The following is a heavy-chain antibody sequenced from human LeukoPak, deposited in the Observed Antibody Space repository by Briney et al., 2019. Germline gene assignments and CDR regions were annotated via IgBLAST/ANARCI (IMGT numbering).Heavy chain of an antibody. CDR1: GFTFSSYS. J-gene: IGHJ4*02. CDR3: AREEEGYYYGSGSYYAVEDY. D-gene: IGHD3-10*01. Sequence: GGSLRLSCAASGFTFSSYSMNSVRQARGKGLEWVSSISSSSSYIYYADSVKGRFTISRDNAKNSLYLQMNSLRAEDTAVYYCAREEEGYYYGSGSYYAVEDYWGQGTLVTVSS. CDR2: ISSSSSYI. V-gene: IGHV3-21*01.